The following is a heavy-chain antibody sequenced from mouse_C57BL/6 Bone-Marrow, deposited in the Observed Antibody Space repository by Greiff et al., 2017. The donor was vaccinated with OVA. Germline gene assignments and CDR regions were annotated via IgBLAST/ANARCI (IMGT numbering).Heavy chain of an antibody. J-gene: IGHJ3*01. CDR3: ASSYYYGSSYALAY. Sequence: QVQLQQPGAELVMPGASVKLSCKASGYTFTSYWMHWVKQRPGQGLEWIGEIVPSDSYTNYNQKFKGKSTLTVDKSSSTAYMQLSSLTSEDSAVYYCASSYYYGSSYALAYWGQGTLVTVSA. D-gene: IGHD1-1*01. CDR2: IVPSDSYT. V-gene: IGHV1-69*01. CDR1: GYTFTSYW.